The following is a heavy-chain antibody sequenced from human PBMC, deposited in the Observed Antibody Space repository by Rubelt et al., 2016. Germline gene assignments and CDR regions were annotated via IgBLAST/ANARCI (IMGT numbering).Heavy chain of an antibody. CDR2: IYYRGKT. V-gene: IGHV4-39*01. CDR3: AFSRSWFDAFDI. D-gene: IGHD6-13*01. J-gene: IGHJ3*02. CDR1: GGSISTSTYY. Sequence: QLQLQESGPGLVKPSETLSLTCTVSGGSISTSTYYWGWLRQPPGKGLEWIGSIYYRGKTYYNPSLKVRVPLSLDTAKDQCSRNLGSRTAAYTAVYYCAFSRSWFDAFDIWCQGTMVTVSS.